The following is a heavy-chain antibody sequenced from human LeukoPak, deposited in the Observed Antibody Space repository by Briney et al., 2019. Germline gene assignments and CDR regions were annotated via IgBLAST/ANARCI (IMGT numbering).Heavy chain of an antibody. D-gene: IGHD3-9*01. V-gene: IGHV1-46*01. J-gene: IGHJ6*04. CDR1: GYTFTSYY. CDR3: ARGPKYYDLLTGFLGDV. CDR2: INPSGGST. Sequence: GASVKVSCKASGYTFTSYYMHWVRQAPGQGLEWMGIINPSGGSTSYAQKFQGRVTMTRDTSTSTVYMELNSLRAEDTAMYYCARGPKYYDLLTGFLGDVWGKGTTVTISS.